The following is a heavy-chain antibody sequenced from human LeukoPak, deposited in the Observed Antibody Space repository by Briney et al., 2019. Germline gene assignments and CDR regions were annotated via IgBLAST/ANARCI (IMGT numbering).Heavy chain of an antibody. CDR1: GFTFSSYE. D-gene: IGHD3-22*01. J-gene: IGHJ4*02. Sequence: PGGSLRLSCAASGFTFSSYEMNWVRQAPGKGLEWVSYISSSGSTIYYADSVKGRFTISRDNAKNSLYLQMNSLRAEDTAVYYCARRNYYDSSGFDYWGQGTLVTVSS. V-gene: IGHV3-48*03. CDR3: ARRNYYDSSGFDY. CDR2: ISSSGSTI.